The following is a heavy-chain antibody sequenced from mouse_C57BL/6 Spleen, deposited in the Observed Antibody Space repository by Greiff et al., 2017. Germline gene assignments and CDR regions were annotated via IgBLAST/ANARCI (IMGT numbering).Heavy chain of an antibody. CDR1: GYTFTSYW. J-gene: IGHJ3*01. CDR3: ARYDSNYGNWFAY. CDR2: IDPSDSET. Sequence: QVQLQQPGAELVRPGSSVKLSCKASGYTFTSYWMHWVKQRPIQGLEWIGNIDPSDSETHYNQKFKDKATLTVDKSSSTAYMQLSSLTSEDSAVYYCARYDSNYGNWFAYWGQGTLVTVSA. D-gene: IGHD2-5*01. V-gene: IGHV1-52*01.